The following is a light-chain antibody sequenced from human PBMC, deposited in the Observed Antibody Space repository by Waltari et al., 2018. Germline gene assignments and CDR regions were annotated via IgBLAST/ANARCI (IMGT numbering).Light chain of an antibody. V-gene: IGKV1-5*01. CDR1: QNLNTF. J-gene: IGKJ1*01. Sequence: DIQMTQSPSTVSASLGDRVTITCRASQNLNTFLSWYQQKPGAVPNLLIYDASTLERGVPSRFSGSGSGTHFTLTISRLEPEDFAVYYCQQYGSSWTFGQGTKVEIK. CDR3: QQYGSSWT. CDR2: DAS.